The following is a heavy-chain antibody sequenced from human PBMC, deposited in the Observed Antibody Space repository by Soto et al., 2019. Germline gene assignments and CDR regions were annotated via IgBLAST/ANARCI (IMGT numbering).Heavy chain of an antibody. CDR2: ISGSGGTT. D-gene: IGHD2-15*01. Sequence: GGSLRLSCAASGFTFSSYATSWVRQAPGKGLEWVSAISGSGGTTYYADSGKGRFTISRDNSKNTVYLQMNSLRADDTAVYYCAKVVRHCSGDSCYGGYSDYWGQGTLVTVSS. V-gene: IGHV3-23*01. CDR3: AKVVRHCSGDSCYGGYSDY. J-gene: IGHJ4*02. CDR1: GFTFSSYA.